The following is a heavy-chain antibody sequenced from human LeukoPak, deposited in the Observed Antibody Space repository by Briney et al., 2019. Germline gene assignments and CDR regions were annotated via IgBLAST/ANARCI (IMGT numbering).Heavy chain of an antibody. V-gene: IGHV1-18*01. CDR1: GYAFINYA. CDR2: ISTYNGNT. J-gene: IGHJ4*02. Sequence: ASVKVSCKASGYAFINYAISWVRQAPGQGLEWMGWISTYNGNTNYAQKLQGRVTMTTDTSTSTAYMELRSLRSDDTAVYYCARDNWNSDYWGQGTLVTVSS. D-gene: IGHD1-20*01. CDR3: ARDNWNSDY.